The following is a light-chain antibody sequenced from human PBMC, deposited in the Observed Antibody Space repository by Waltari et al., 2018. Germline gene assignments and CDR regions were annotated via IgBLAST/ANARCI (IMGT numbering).Light chain of an antibody. CDR3: QQYYRSLSLT. Sequence: DIQMTQSPSSLSESVGDRVTITSRASQAIANSLSWYQQKPGNAPKFLLFAASRLENGVPSSFSGSRSETDYTLTISNLQPEDLATYYCQQYYRSLSLTFGGGTKVEIK. V-gene: IGKV1-NL1*01. CDR1: QAIANS. J-gene: IGKJ4*01. CDR2: AAS.